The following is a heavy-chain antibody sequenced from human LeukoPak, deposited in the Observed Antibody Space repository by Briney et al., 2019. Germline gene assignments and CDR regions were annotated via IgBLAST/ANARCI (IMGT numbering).Heavy chain of an antibody. CDR2: IKSKTDGGTT. J-gene: IGHJ6*03. CDR1: GFTFSNAW. D-gene: IGHD6-13*01. CDR3: TTDRRVSTYYYYYMDV. V-gene: IGHV3-15*01. Sequence: SGGSLRLSCAASGFTFSNAWMSWVRQAPGKGLEWVGRIKSKTDGGTTDYAAPVKGRFTIPRDDSKNTLYLQMNSLKTEDTAVYYCTTDRRVSTYYYYYMDVWGKGTTVTVSS.